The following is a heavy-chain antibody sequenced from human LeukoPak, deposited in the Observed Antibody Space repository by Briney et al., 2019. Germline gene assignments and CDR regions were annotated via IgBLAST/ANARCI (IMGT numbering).Heavy chain of an antibody. V-gene: IGHV3-48*03. J-gene: IGHJ4*02. CDR1: GFTFSSYA. D-gene: IGHD3-22*01. CDR3: ARDVSSGYSDY. CDR2: ISSSGSTI. Sequence: PGGSLRLSCAASGFTFSSYAMHWVRQAPGKGLEWVSYISSSGSTIYYADSVKGRFTISRDNAKNSLYLQMNSLRAEDTAVYYCARDVSSGYSDYWGQGTLVTVSS.